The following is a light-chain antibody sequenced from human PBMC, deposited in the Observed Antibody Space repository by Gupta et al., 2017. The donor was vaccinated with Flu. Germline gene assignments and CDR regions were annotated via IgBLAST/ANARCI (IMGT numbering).Light chain of an antibody. CDR2: AAS. CDR3: LQDYNYPRT. V-gene: IGKV1-6*01. Sequence: AIQMTQSPSSLSAPVGDRVTITCRASQGIRNDLGWYQQKPGKAPKLLINAASSLQSGVPSRFSGSGSGTDFTLTISSLQPEDFATYYCLQDYNYPRTFGQGTKVEIK. J-gene: IGKJ1*01. CDR1: QGIRND.